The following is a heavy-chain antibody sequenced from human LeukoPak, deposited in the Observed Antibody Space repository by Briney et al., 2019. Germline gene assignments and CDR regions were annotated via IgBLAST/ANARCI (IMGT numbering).Heavy chain of an antibody. V-gene: IGHV3-11*01. Sequence: GGSLRLSCAASGFTFSDYYMSWIRHAPGKGLEWVSYISSSGSTIYYADSVKGRFTISRDNAKNSLYLQMNSLRAEDTAVYYCAREISGERTYYFDYWGQGTLVTVSS. CDR3: AREISGERTYYFDY. CDR2: ISSSGSTI. D-gene: IGHD1-26*01. J-gene: IGHJ4*02. CDR1: GFTFSDYY.